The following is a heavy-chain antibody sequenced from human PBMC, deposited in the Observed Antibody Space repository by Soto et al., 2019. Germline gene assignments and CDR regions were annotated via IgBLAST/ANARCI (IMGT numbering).Heavy chain of an antibody. V-gene: IGHV4-39*01. CDR1: GDSISSSNYY. D-gene: IGHD3-16*01. CDR2: MYYSGST. Sequence: QLQLQESGPGLVKPSETLSLTCTVSGDSISSSNYYWGWIRQPPGKGLEWIVSMYYSGSTFYNSSLNSRVTISVDTSKNQFSLKVSSVTAADTAVYYCARHGAWAPLDYWGQGTLVTVSS. J-gene: IGHJ4*02. CDR3: ARHGAWAPLDY.